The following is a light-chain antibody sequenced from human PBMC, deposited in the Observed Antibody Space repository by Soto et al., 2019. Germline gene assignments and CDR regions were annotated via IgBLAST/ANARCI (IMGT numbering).Light chain of an antibody. Sequence: SYELTQPPSVSVAPGQTARITCGGNNIGSKSVHWYQQKPGQAPVLVVYDDSDRPSGTPERFSGSNSGNTATLTISRVEAGDESDYYCQVWDSSSDHPYWVFGGGTKLTVL. V-gene: IGLV3-21*02. CDR3: QVWDSSSDHPYWV. CDR1: NIGSKS. J-gene: IGLJ3*02. CDR2: DDS.